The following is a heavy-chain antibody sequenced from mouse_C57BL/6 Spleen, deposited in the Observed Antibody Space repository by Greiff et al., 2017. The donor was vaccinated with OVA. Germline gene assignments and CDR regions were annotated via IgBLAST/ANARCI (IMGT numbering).Heavy chain of an antibody. D-gene: IGHD1-1*01. CDR2: IDPSDSET. J-gene: IGHJ4*01. Sequence: QVQLKQPGAELVRPGSSVKLSCKASGYTFTSYWMHWVKQRPIQGLEWIGNIDPSDSETHYNQKFKDKATLTVDKSSSTAYMQLSSLTSEDSAVYYCARWDYGSLYAMDYWGQGTSVTVSS. CDR3: ARWDYGSLYAMDY. V-gene: IGHV1-52*01. CDR1: GYTFTSYW.